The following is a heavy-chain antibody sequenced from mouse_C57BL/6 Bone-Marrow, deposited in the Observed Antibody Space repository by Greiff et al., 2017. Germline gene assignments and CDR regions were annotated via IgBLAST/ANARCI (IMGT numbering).Heavy chain of an antibody. CDR2: IYPRSGNT. V-gene: IGHV1-81*01. CDR1: GYTFTSYG. Sequence: VKLQQSRAELARPGASVKLSCKASGYTFTSYGISWVKQRTGQGLEWIGEIYPRSGNTYYNEKFKGKATLTADKSSSTAYMELRSLTSEDSAVYFCARDPFAYWGQGTLVTVSA. CDR3: ARDPFAY. J-gene: IGHJ3*01.